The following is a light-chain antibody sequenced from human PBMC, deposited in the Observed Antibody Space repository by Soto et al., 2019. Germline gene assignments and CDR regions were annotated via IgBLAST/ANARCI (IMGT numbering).Light chain of an antibody. Sequence: QSALTQPASVSASPGQSITISCTGTSSDVGSYNLVSWYQQHPGKAPKLMIFEGSKRPSGASNRFSGSKSGNTASLTISGLQAEDEADYYCGSYAPRSTFIFGGGTKLTVL. J-gene: IGLJ2*01. CDR1: SSDVGSYNL. CDR2: EGS. CDR3: GSYAPRSTFI. V-gene: IGLV2-23*03.